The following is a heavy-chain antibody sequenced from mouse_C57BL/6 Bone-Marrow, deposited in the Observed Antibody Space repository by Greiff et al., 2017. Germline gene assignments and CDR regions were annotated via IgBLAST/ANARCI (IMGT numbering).Heavy chain of an antibody. V-gene: IGHV1-64*01. CDR1: GYTFTSYW. Sequence: QVQLQQPGAELVKPGASVKLSCKASGYTFTSYWMHWVKQRPGQGLEWMGMIHPNSGGTNYNEKFKSKATLTVDKSSSTAYMQLSSLTSADSAVYYWARCSSLRDYAMDGWGQGTSVTVSS. J-gene: IGHJ4*01. CDR3: ARCSSLRDYAMDG. D-gene: IGHD1-1*01. CDR2: IHPNSGGT.